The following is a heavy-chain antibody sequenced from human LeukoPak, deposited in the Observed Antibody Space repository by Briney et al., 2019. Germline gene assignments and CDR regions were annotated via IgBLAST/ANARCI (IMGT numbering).Heavy chain of an antibody. CDR3: ARVGSYYDMDV. D-gene: IGHD3-10*01. CDR1: GFTFNIYA. CDR2: VESGGDT. V-gene: IGHV3-23*01. J-gene: IGHJ6*02. Sequence: GGSLRLSCAASGFTFNIYAMNWVRQAPGKGLEWVLVVESGGDTSYANSVKGRFTVSRDIFQNTLYLQMNNLRAEDTAVYYCARVGSYYDMDVWGQGTTVTVSS.